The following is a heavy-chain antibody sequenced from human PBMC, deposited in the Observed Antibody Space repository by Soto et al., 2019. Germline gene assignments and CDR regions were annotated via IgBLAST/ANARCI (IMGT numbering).Heavy chain of an antibody. J-gene: IGHJ4*02. CDR1: GGTFNSYT. D-gene: IGHD3-10*01. Sequence: QVQLVQSGAEVKKPGSSVKVSCKASGGTFNSYTFSWVRQAPGQGLEWMGRIIPVLSMSTYAQKFQGRVSLSADKSTHTAYMELYSLRSDDTAVYYCARSYGSGSRPVDYWGQGTLVTVSS. CDR2: IIPVLSMS. CDR3: ARSYGSGSRPVDY. V-gene: IGHV1-69*02.